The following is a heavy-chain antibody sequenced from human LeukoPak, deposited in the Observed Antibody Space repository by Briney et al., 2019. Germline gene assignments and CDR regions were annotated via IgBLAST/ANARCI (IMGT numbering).Heavy chain of an antibody. Sequence: ASVKVSCKASGYTFTGYGISWVRQAPGQGLEWMGWISAYNGNTNYAQKLQGRVTMTTDTSTSTAYMELRSLRSDDTAVYYCARDQTMVRGVIASPCDYWGQGTLVTVSS. J-gene: IGHJ4*02. CDR2: ISAYNGNT. CDR1: GYTFTGYG. CDR3: ARDQTMVRGVIASPCDY. D-gene: IGHD3-10*01. V-gene: IGHV1-18*01.